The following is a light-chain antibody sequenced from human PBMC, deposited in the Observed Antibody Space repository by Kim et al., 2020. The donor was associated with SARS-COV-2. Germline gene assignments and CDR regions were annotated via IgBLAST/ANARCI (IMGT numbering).Light chain of an antibody. J-gene: IGKJ2*01. CDR2: ATS. CDR1: HGIKIF. Sequence: SACVGDRITITWRASHGIKIFLAWYQQNPGNAPKLLIYATSSLQRGVPSRFSGSGSETDFTLTISCLHPEDFATYYCQQSNSFPHTLGRGTKLEI. CDR3: QQSNSFPHT. V-gene: IGKV1-12*01.